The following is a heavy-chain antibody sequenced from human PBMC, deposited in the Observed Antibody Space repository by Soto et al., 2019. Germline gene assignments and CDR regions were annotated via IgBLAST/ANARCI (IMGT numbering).Heavy chain of an antibody. Sequence: LRLSCAASGFSFSSYAMSWVRQAPGKGLEWVSSGGTYYADSVKGRFTVSRDNSKNRLYLQMNSLRAEDTAVYYCAKGASRYSGSSEGYFDYWGQGTLVTVSS. J-gene: IGHJ4*02. CDR1: GFSFSSYA. V-gene: IGHV3-23*01. D-gene: IGHD1-26*01. CDR2: GGT. CDR3: AKGASRYSGSSEGYFDY.